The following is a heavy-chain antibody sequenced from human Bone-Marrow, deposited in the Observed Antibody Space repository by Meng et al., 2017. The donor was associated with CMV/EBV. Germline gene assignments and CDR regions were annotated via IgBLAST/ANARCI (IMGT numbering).Heavy chain of an antibody. CDR3: ARDPLYYYGMDV. CDR2: IRYDGSNK. Sequence: GESLKISCAASGFTFSSYGMHWVRQAPGKGLEWVAFIRYDGSNKYYADSVKGRFTISRDNSKNTLYLQMNSLRAEDTAVYYCARDPLYYYGMDVWGQGTTVTVSS. CDR1: GFTFSSYG. J-gene: IGHJ6*02. V-gene: IGHV3-30*02.